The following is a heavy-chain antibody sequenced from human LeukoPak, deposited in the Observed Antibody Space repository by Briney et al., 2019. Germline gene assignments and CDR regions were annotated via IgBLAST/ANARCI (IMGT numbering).Heavy chain of an antibody. CDR3: ARDRIDGSGSYYNRIYYYYGMDV. Sequence: PSETLSLTCTVSGGSISSSSYYWGWIRQPPGKGLEWIGSIYYSGSTNYNPSLKSRVTISVDTSKNQFSLKLSSVTAADTAVYYCARDRIDGSGSYYNRIYYYYGMDVWGQGTTVTVSS. J-gene: IGHJ6*02. CDR1: GGSISSSSYY. CDR2: IYYSGST. V-gene: IGHV4-39*07. D-gene: IGHD3-10*01.